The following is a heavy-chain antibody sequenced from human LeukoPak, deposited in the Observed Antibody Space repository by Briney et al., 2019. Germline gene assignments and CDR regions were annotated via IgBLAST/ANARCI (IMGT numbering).Heavy chain of an antibody. CDR1: GGSISSYY. CDR3: ARDRLGDYDNSGYYDK. J-gene: IGHJ4*02. Sequence: SETLPLTCTVSGGSISSYYWSWIRQPPGKGLEWIGYIYYSGSTNYNPSLKSRVTISVDTSKNQFSLKLSSVTAADTAVYYCARDRLGDYDNSGYYDKWGQGTLVTVSS. CDR2: IYYSGST. D-gene: IGHD3-22*01. V-gene: IGHV4-59*01.